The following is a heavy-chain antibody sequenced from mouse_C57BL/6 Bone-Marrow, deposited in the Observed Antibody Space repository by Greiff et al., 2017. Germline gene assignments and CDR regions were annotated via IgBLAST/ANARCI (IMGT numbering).Heavy chain of an antibody. CDR1: GYTFTSYW. CDR2: IDPSDSYT. D-gene: IGHD2-2*01. V-gene: IGHV1-69*01. Sequence: QVQLQQPGAELVMPGASVKLSCKASGYTFTSYWMHWVKQRPGQGLEWIGEIDPSDSYTNYNQKFKGKSTVTVDKSSSTAYMQLSSLTSEDSAVYYCARDYGYEGGYAMDYWGQGTSVTVSS. J-gene: IGHJ4*01. CDR3: ARDYGYEGGYAMDY.